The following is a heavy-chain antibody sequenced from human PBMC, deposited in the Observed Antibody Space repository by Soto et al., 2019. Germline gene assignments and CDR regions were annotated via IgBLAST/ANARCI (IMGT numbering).Heavy chain of an antibody. J-gene: IGHJ4*02. V-gene: IGHV4-34*01. CDR2: INHSGST. D-gene: IGHD5-18*01. Sequence: PSETLSLTCAVYGGSFSGYYWSWIRQPPGKGLEWIGEINHSGSTNYNPSLKSRVTISVDTSKNQFSLKLSSVTAADTAVYYCARGLIQLWFKCYFDYWGQGTLVTVS. CDR3: ARGLIQLWFKCYFDY. CDR1: GGSFSGYY.